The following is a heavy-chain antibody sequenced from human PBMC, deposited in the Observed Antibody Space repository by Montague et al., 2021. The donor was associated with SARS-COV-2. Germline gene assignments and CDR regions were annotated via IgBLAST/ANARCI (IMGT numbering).Heavy chain of an antibody. V-gene: IGHV4-59*01. CDR1: GGSISDYY. CDR3: ARGTGYDYYFDC. D-gene: IGHD5-12*01. CDR2: IYYNTGNT. Sequence: SETLSLTCSVSGGSISDYYWNWIRQPPGKGLEWIGYIYYNTGNTNYSPSLQSRVTISLDTSKNQFSLTLRSVTAADTALYFCARGTGYDYYFDCWGLGTLVTVSS. J-gene: IGHJ4*02.